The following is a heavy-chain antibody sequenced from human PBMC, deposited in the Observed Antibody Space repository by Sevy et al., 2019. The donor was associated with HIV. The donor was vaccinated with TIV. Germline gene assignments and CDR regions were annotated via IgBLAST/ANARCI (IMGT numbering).Heavy chain of an antibody. D-gene: IGHD6-6*01. V-gene: IGHV3-7*01. J-gene: IGHJ2*01. CDR1: GFTFSSYW. Sequence: GGSLRLSCAASGFTFSSYWMSWVRQAPGKGLEWVANIKQDGSEKYYVDSVKGRFTISRDNAKNQLYLQMNSLRAEETAVYYCARSSIAARRHWYFDLWGRGTLVTVSS. CDR3: ARSSIAARRHWYFDL. CDR2: IKQDGSEK.